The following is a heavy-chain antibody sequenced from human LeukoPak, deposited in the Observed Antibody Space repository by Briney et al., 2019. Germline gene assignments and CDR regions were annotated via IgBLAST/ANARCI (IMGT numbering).Heavy chain of an antibody. Sequence: PGGSLRLSCAASGFTVSSNYMSRVRQAPGKGLEWVSVIYSGGSTYYADSVKGRFTISRDNSKNTLYLQMNSLRAEDTAVYYCARDLVSSGWYDAFDIWGQGTMVTVSS. J-gene: IGHJ3*02. V-gene: IGHV3-66*01. D-gene: IGHD6-19*01. CDR3: ARDLVSSGWYDAFDI. CDR1: GFTVSSNY. CDR2: IYSGGST.